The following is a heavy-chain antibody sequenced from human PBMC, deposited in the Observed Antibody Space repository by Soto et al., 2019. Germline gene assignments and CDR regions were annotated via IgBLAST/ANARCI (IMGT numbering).Heavy chain of an antibody. CDR3: ASGVDCTNGVCYRDYRVIGYYFDY. CDR1: GFTFSSYA. Sequence: PVGSLRLSCAASGFTFSSYAMHWVRQAPGKGLEWVAVISYDGSNKYYADSVKGRFTISRDNSKNTLYLQMNSLRAEDTAVYYCASGVDCTNGVCYRDYRVIGYYFDYWGQGTLVTVSS. D-gene: IGHD2-8*01. CDR2: ISYDGSNK. J-gene: IGHJ4*02. V-gene: IGHV3-30-3*01.